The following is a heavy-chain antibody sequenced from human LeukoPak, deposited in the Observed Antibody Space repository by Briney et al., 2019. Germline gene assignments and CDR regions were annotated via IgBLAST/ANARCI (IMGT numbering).Heavy chain of an antibody. CDR1: GFTFSSYA. CDR2: ISGSGGST. Sequence: PGGSLRLSCAASGFTFSSYAMSWVRQAPGKGLEWVSAISGSGGSTYYADSVKGRFTISRDNSKNTLYLQMNSLRAEDTAVYYCAKDEGDILTGYGYFDYWGQGTLVTVSS. D-gene: IGHD3-9*01. V-gene: IGHV3-23*01. CDR3: AKDEGDILTGYGYFDY. J-gene: IGHJ4*02.